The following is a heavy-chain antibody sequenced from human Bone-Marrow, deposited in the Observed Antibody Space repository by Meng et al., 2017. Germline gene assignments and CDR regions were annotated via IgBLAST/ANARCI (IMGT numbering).Heavy chain of an antibody. J-gene: IGHJ6*02. V-gene: IGHV4-34*01. D-gene: IGHD3-16*02. CDR2: ITHSGSA. CDR1: GGTFSNYY. CDR3: ARGHRYEYYYAMDV. Sequence: GSLRLSCAVDGGTFSNYYWTWIRQSPGRGLEWIGEITHSGSATYNPSLRSRVTISVDTSKNQFSLKVNSVTAADTAVYYCARGHRYEYYYAMDVWGQGTTVTVSS.